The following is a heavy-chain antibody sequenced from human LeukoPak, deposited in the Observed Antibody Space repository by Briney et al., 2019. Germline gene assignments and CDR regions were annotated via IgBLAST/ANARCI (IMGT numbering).Heavy chain of an antibody. CDR1: GYTFNDYY. CDR2: INPNSGGT. D-gene: IGHD2-2*01. J-gene: IGHJ5*02. Sequence: ASVKVSCKASGYTFNDYYMHWVRRAPGQGLEWMGWINPNSGGTNYAQKFQGRVTMTRDTSISTAYMELSRLRSDDTAVYYCARDEGRRRGCQLQIEDEDWFDPWGQGTLVTVSS. V-gene: IGHV1-2*02. CDR3: ARDEGRRRGCQLQIEDEDWFDP.